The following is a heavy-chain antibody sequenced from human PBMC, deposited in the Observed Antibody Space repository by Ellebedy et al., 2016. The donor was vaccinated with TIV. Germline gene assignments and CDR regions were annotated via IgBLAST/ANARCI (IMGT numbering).Heavy chain of an antibody. CDR2: TYYRSKWNN. V-gene: IGHV6-1*01. CDR1: GDSVSTDIG. Sequence: ASETLSLTCVISGDSVSTDIGWNWIRQSPSRGLEWLGRTYYRSKWNNDYAVSLKSRITINPDTSKNLFSLQLNSVTPEDTAVYYCARGWFGSGMGVWGQGTTVTVSS. J-gene: IGHJ6*02. CDR3: ARGWFGSGMGV. D-gene: IGHD3-10*01.